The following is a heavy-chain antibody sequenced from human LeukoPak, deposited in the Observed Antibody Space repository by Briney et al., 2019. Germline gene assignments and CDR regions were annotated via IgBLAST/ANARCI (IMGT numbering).Heavy chain of an antibody. Sequence: ETLSLTCTVSGGSISSSSYYWGWIRQPPGKGLEWVANIKQDGSEKYYVDSVKGRFTISRDNAKNSLYLQMNSLRAEDTAVYYCARDSSSHFGNYFDYWGQGTLVTVSS. V-gene: IGHV3-7*01. CDR3: ARDSSSHFGNYFDY. J-gene: IGHJ4*02. CDR2: IKQDGSEK. D-gene: IGHD3-10*01. CDR1: GGSISSSSYY.